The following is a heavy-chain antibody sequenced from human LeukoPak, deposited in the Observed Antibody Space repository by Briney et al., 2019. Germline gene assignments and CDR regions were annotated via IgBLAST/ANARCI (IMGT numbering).Heavy chain of an antibody. V-gene: IGHV4-30-4*08. CDR3: ARATWELLHFDY. Sequence: SSQTLSLTCTVSGGSISSGDYYWSWIRQPPGKGLEWIGYIYYNGSTYYNPSLKSRVTISVDTSKNQFSLKLSSVTAADTAVYYCARATWELLHFDYWGQGTLVTVSS. J-gene: IGHJ4*02. D-gene: IGHD1-26*01. CDR2: IYYNGST. CDR1: GGSISSGDYY.